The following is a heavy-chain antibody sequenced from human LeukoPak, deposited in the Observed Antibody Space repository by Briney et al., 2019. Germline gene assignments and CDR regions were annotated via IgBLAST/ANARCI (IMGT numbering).Heavy chain of an antibody. Sequence: SETLSLTCTVSGGSISSYCWSWIRQPPGKGLEWIGYIYYSGSTNYNPSLKSRVTISVDTSKNQFSLKLNSVTAADTAVYYCARAVDSSGFSCFQHWGQGTLVTVSS. CDR2: IYYSGST. CDR1: GGSISSYC. V-gene: IGHV4-59*08. CDR3: ARAVDSSGFSCFQH. D-gene: IGHD3-22*01. J-gene: IGHJ1*01.